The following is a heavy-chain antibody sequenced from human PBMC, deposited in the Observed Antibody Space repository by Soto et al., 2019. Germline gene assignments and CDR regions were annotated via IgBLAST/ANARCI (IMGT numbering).Heavy chain of an antibody. Sequence: QLLESGGGLVQPGGSLRLSCAASGFTFSSYSMTWVPQAPGRGLQWVATVGGGGDNIFYADSVKGRFTISRDDSQNMVFLQMNSLRPEDTAVYFCAKRDSGSGRSPPLINYWGQGTLVTVSS. CDR1: GFTFSSYS. CDR3: AKRDSGSGRSPPLINY. D-gene: IGHD3-10*01. J-gene: IGHJ4*02. CDR2: VGGGGDNI. V-gene: IGHV3-23*01.